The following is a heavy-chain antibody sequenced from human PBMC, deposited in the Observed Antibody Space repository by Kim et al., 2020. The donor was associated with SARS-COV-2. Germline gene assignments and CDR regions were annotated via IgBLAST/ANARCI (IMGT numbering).Heavy chain of an antibody. D-gene: IGHD6-6*01. CDR1: GFTFSSYA. CDR2: ISYDGSNK. J-gene: IGHJ4*02. Sequence: GGSLRLSCAASGFTFSSYAMHWVRQAPGKGLEWVAVISYDGSNKYYADSVKGRFTISRDNSKNTLYLQMNSLRAEDTAVYYCARARIAARTQGVPTDYWGQGTLVTVSS. V-gene: IGHV3-30-3*01. CDR3: ARARIAARTQGVPTDY.